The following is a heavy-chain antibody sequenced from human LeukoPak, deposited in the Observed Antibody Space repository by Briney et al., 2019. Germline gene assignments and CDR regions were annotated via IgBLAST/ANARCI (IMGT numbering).Heavy chain of an antibody. J-gene: IGHJ5*02. CDR3: IRDFRSADL. CDR2: IGDSGT. V-gene: IGHV3-23*01. CDR1: GFTFSSYA. Sequence: GGSLRLSCAASGFTFSSYAMTWVRQAPGKGLEWVSCIGDSGTFYADSVKGRFTISRDNAKNTVYLEMNSLSVEDTATYYCIRDFRSADLWGQGTLVTVTS. D-gene: IGHD5-24*01.